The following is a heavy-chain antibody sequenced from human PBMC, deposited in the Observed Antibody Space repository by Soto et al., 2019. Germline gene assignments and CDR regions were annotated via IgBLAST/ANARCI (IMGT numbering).Heavy chain of an antibody. Sequence: EVQLLESGGGLVQPGGSLRLSCAASGFTVSSCAMSWVRQAPGKGLEWVSVITTSGTNTYYADSVKGRFTISRDNSRNTLYLQMNPLRAEDTAVYYCANRGKYYFDHWGQGTLVTVSS. CDR2: ITTSGTNT. CDR3: ANRGKYYFDH. V-gene: IGHV3-23*01. J-gene: IGHJ4*02. CDR1: GFTVSSCA.